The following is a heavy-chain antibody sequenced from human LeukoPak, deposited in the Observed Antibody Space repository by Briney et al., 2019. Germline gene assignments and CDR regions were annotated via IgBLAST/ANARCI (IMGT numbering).Heavy chain of an antibody. Sequence: GGSLRLSCAASGFTFTNYDMSWVRRAPGKGLEWVSTISDSGHSTSYADSVKGRFTISRDNSKNTLYLQMNSLRAEDTALYYCATGEFYFDFWGQGTLVTVSS. CDR1: GFTFTNYD. D-gene: IGHD3-16*01. J-gene: IGHJ4*02. CDR2: ISDSGHST. CDR3: ATGEFYFDF. V-gene: IGHV3-23*01.